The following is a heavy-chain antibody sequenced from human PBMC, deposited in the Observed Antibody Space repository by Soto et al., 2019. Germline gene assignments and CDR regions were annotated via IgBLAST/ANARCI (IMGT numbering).Heavy chain of an antibody. Sequence: GGSLRLSCAASGFTFSNAWMNWVRQAPGKGLEWVGRIKSKTDGGTTDYAAPVKGRFTISRDDSKNTLYLQMNSLKTEDTAVYYCTTPLTGTTMWGYYYYGMDVWGQGTTVTVSS. V-gene: IGHV3-15*07. D-gene: IGHD1-20*01. CDR1: GFTFSNAW. J-gene: IGHJ6*02. CDR3: TTPLTGTTMWGYYYYGMDV. CDR2: IKSKTDGGTT.